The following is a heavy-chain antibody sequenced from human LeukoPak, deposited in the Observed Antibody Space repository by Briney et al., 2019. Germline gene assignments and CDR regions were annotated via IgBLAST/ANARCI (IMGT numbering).Heavy chain of an antibody. J-gene: IGHJ5*02. CDR2: INPSGGST. CDR3: ARRKYDSSGYNWFDP. Sequence: ASVKVSCNASGYTFSSYYMHWVRQAPGQGLEWMGIINPSGGSTSYAQKFQGRVTMTRDTSTSTVYMERSSLRSEDTAVYYCARRKYDSSGYNWFDPWGQGTLVTVSS. CDR1: GYTFSSYY. V-gene: IGHV1-46*01. D-gene: IGHD3-22*01.